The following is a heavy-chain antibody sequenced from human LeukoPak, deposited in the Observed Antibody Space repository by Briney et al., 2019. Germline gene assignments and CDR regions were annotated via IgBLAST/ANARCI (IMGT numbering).Heavy chain of an antibody. Sequence: PGGSLRLSCAASGLTFSRHGMNWVRQAPGKGLERVSSIFPSGGEIHYADSVKGRFTISRDNSYNTVYLQMTGLRAEDTAVYYCAKDGESGIQWTQGYFDYWGQGTLVTVSS. V-gene: IGHV3-23*01. CDR3: AKDGESGIQWTQGYFDY. CDR2: IFPSGGEI. CDR1: GLTFSRHG. D-gene: IGHD1-1*01. J-gene: IGHJ4*02.